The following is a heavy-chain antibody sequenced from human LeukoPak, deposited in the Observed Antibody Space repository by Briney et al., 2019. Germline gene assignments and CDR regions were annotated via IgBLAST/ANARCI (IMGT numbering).Heavy chain of an antibody. CDR2: ISSSSSYI. V-gene: IGHV3-21*01. Sequence: PSETLSLTCAVYGGSFSGYYWSWIRQPPGKGLEWVSSISSSSSYIYYADSVKGRFIISRDNAKNSLYLQMNSLRAEDTAVYYCARGDYYLWGQGTLVTVSS. J-gene: IGHJ5*02. CDR3: ARGDYYL. D-gene: IGHD3-10*01. CDR1: GGSFSGYY.